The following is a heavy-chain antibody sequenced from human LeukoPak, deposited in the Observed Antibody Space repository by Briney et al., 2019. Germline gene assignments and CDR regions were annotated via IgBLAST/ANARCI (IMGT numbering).Heavy chain of an antibody. D-gene: IGHD6-13*01. CDR3: AKDDDSSSWYYFDY. CDR2: MTGSADDT. Sequence: GGSLRLSCVASGFTFTNYAMSWVRQAPGKGLEWVSGMTGSADDTYYADSVKGRFTISRDNSKNTLYLKMNRLTAEDTAVYYCAKDDDSSSWYYFDYWGQGTLVTVSS. V-gene: IGHV3-23*01. CDR1: GFTFTNYA. J-gene: IGHJ4*02.